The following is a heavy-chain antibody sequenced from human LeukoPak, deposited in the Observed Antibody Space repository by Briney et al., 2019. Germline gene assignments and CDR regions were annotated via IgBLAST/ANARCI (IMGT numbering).Heavy chain of an antibody. CDR1: GFTFSSHV. Sequence: GGTLRLSCAASGFTFSSHVMTWVRQAPGKGLEWVSSISSSSSYIYYADSVKGRFTISRDNAKNSLYLQMNSLRAEDTAVYYCARGFDGYNFRFHWGQGTLVTVSS. J-gene: IGHJ4*02. D-gene: IGHD5-24*01. V-gene: IGHV3-21*01. CDR3: ARGFDGYNFRFH. CDR2: ISSSSSYI.